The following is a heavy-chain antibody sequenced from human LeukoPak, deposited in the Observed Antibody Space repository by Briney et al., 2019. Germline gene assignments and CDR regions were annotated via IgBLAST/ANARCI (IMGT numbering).Heavy chain of an antibody. V-gene: IGHV3-30*18. J-gene: IGHJ3*02. CDR3: AKEVAYSYGSDAFDI. CDR2: ISYDGSNK. CDR1: GFTFSSYG. Sequence: QSGGSLRLSCAVSGFTFSSYGMHWVRQAPGKGLEWVAVISYDGSNKYYADSVKGRFTISRDNSKNTLYLQMNSLRAEDTAVYYCAKEVAYSYGSDAFDIWGQGTMVTVSS. D-gene: IGHD5-18*01.